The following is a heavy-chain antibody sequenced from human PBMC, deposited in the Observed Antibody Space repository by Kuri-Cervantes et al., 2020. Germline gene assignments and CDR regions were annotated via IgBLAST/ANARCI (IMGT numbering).Heavy chain of an antibody. D-gene: IGHD2-2*01. CDR1: GFTVSTNY. CDR3: AREGVGYCSSTSCYGVRYFDF. CDR2: IYSGGST. V-gene: IGHV3-53*01. J-gene: IGHJ2*01. Sequence: LSLTCAASGFTVSTNYMSWVRQAPGKGLEWVSVIYSGGSTYYADSVKGRFTISRDNSKNTLYLQMNSLRAEDTAVYYCAREGVGYCSSTSCYGVRYFDFWGRGTLVTVSS.